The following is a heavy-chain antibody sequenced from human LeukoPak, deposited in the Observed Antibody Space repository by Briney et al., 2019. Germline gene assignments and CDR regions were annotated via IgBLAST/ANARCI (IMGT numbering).Heavy chain of an antibody. V-gene: IGHV3-7*05. CDR2: INQDGSEE. J-gene: IGHJ4*02. Sequence: GGSLRLSCVASEFTFSTYWMSWVCQAPGKGLEWVANINQDGSEEYYVDSVNGRFTISRDNAKNSLYLQMNSLRAEDTAVYYCARDQGGIRGFDYWAQGTLVTVSS. CDR1: EFTFSTYW. CDR3: ARDQGGIRGFDY. D-gene: IGHD3-16*01.